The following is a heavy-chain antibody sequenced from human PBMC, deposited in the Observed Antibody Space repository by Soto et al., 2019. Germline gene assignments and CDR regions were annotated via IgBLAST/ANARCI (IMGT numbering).Heavy chain of an antibody. CDR1: GFTFSDYW. CDR2: IKTDGSEK. V-gene: IGHV3-7*02. Sequence: EVQLVESGGGLVQPGGSLRLSCAASGFTFSDYWMSWVRQAPGKGLECVANIKTDGSEKYNVDPVKGRFTISRDNAKNSRYLQINSLRAEGTAVYYCASSMGRGGNDYWGQGTLVAVSS. J-gene: IGHJ4*02. CDR3: ASSMGRGGNDY. D-gene: IGHD3-10*01.